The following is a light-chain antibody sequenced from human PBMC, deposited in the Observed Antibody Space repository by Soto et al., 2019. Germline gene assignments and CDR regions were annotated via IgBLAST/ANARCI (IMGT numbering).Light chain of an antibody. J-gene: IGKJ3*01. CDR3: QQYGSSPPFP. CDR2: GAS. CDR1: QGVSSSY. V-gene: IGKV3-20*01. Sequence: IVLTQSPGTLSLTPGERATLSCRASQGVSSSYLAWYQQKPGQAPRLLIYGASSRATGIPDRFSGSGSGTDFTLTISRLELEDSAVYYCQQYGSSPPFPFGPGTKVDIK.